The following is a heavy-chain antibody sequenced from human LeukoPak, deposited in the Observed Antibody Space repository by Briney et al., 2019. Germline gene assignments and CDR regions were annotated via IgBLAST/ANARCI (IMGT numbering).Heavy chain of an antibody. CDR2: IYSGGST. D-gene: IGHD1-1*01. V-gene: IGHV3-53*04. CDR3: ARGSNWDDAFDI. J-gene: IGHJ3*02. Sequence: GGSLRLSCAASGFTLSSKYMSGVRQAPGKGVEGVSVIYSGGSTYYSDSVTGRFTISRHNSKNTLYLQMNSLRAEDTAVYYCARGSNWDDAFDIWGQGTMVTVSS. CDR1: GFTLSSKY.